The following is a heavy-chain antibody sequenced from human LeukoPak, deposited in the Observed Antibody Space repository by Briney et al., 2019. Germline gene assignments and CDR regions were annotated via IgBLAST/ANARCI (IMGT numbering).Heavy chain of an antibody. CDR3: ARGHTILAY. CDR1: GFTFSNYY. J-gene: IGHJ4*02. D-gene: IGHD3-3*01. Sequence: GGSLRLSYAASGFTFSNYYMSWIRQAPGKGLEWVSYIDKTSSNTNYADSVKGRFTISRDNAKNSLWLQMNSLRADDTAVYYCARGHTILAYWGQGILVTVSS. CDR2: IDKTSSNT. V-gene: IGHV3-11*06.